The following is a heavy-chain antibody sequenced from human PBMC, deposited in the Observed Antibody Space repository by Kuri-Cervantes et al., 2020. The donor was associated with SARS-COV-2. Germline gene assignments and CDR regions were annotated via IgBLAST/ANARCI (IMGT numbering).Heavy chain of an antibody. CDR3: ARMDSSGYPYGMDV. V-gene: IGHV4-30-4*01. CDR1: GGSISSGDYY. Sequence: SETLSLTCTVSGGSISSGDYYWSWIRQPPGKGLEWIGYIYYSGSTYYNPSLKSRVTISVDTSKNQFSLKLSSVTAADTAVYYCARMDSSGYPYGMDVWGQGTTVTVSS. J-gene: IGHJ6*02. CDR2: IYYSGST. D-gene: IGHD3-22*01.